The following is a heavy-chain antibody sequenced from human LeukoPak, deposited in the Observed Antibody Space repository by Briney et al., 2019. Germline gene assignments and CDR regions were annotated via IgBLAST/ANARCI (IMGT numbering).Heavy chain of an antibody. V-gene: IGHV3-23*01. D-gene: IGHD1-26*01. CDR3: VTEVSGSFPT. CDR2: ISDGGGNT. Sequence: GGSLRLSCAASGFIFSAYAMTWVRQAPGKGLEWVSGISDGGGNTYYADSVRGRFTISRDNSKNTLYLQMNSLRAEDTAVYYCVTEVSGSFPTWGQGTLVTVSS. J-gene: IGHJ4*02. CDR1: GFIFSAYA.